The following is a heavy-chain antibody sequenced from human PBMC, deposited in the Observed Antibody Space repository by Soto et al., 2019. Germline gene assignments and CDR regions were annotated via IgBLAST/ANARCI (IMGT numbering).Heavy chain of an antibody. CDR3: ARDPTTTRWFDL. CDR1: GDSDSSNSAA. V-gene: IGHV6-1*01. CDR2: TYYRSKWYN. D-gene: IGHD1-1*01. Sequence: PSQALSLTCAISGDSDSSNSAASNCIRQSPSRGLECLGRTYYRSKWYNDYAVSVKSRITINPDTSKNQFSLQLNSVTPEDTAVYYCARDPTTTRWFDLWGQGTLVPVSS. J-gene: IGHJ5*02.